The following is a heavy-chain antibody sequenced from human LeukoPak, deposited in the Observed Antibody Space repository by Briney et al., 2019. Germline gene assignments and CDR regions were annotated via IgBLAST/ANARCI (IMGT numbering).Heavy chain of an antibody. CDR3: AKDLGFGELGLDY. J-gene: IGHJ4*02. CDR1: GFTFSSYA. D-gene: IGHD3-10*01. Sequence: PGGSLRLSCAASGFTFSSYAMSWVRQPPGKGLEWVSAISGSGGSTYYADSVKGRFTISRDNSKNTLYLQMNSLRAEDTAVYYCAKDLGFGELGLDYWGQGTLVTVSS. CDR2: ISGSGGST. V-gene: IGHV3-23*01.